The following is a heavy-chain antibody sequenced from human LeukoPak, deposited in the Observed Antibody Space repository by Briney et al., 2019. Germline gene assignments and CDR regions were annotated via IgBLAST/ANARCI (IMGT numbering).Heavy chain of an antibody. D-gene: IGHD2-8*02. CDR2: IIPIFGTA. J-gene: IGHJ6*04. CDR3: ARRAGGPSYYYYGMDV. Sequence: ASVKVSCKASGGTFSSYAISWVRQAPGQGLEWMGGIIPIFGTANYAQKFQGRVTITADKSTSTAYMELSSLRSEDTAVYYCARRAGGPSYYYYGMDVWGKGTTVTVSS. V-gene: IGHV1-69*06. CDR1: GGTFSSYA.